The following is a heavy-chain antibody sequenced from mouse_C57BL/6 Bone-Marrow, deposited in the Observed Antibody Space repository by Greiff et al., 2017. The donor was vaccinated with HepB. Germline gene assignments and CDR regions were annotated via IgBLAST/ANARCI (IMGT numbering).Heavy chain of an antibody. CDR3: ARTTVVGGGYFDV. CDR2: VYPYNGGT. CDR1: GFTFTDYY. Sequence: VQLKESGPVLVKPGPSVKISCKASGFTFTDYYMHWVKQSHGKSLEWIGLVYPYNGGTSYNQKFKGKATLTVDTSSSTAYMELNSLTAEDSAVYYCARTTVVGGGYFDVWGTGTTVIVSS. V-gene: IGHV1-36*01. J-gene: IGHJ1*03. D-gene: IGHD1-1*01.